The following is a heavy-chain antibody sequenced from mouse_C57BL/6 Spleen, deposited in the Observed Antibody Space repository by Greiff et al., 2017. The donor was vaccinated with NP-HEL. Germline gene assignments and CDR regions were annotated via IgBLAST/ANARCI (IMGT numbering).Heavy chain of an antibody. Sequence: EVQLQESGGGLVKPGGSLKLSCAASGFTFSDYGMHWVRQAPEKGLEWVAYISSGSSTIYYADTVKGRFTISRDNAKNTLFLQMTSLRSEDTAMYYCASEEVYYDFYFDYWGQGTTLTVSS. CDR1: GFTFSDYG. CDR2: ISSGSSTI. J-gene: IGHJ2*01. V-gene: IGHV5-17*01. CDR3: ASEEVYYDFYFDY. D-gene: IGHD2-4*01.